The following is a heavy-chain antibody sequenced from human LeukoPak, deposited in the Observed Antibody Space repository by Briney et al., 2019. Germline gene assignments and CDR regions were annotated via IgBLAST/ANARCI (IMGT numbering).Heavy chain of an antibody. CDR2: IYYSGST. V-gene: IGHV4-59*08. CDR3: ARHPSITMVRGVIIKGGAFDI. CDR1: GGSISRYY. Sequence: SETLSLTCTVSGGSISRYYGSWIRQPPGKGLEWIGYIYYSGSTNYNPSLKSRVTISVDTSKNQFSLKLSSVTAADTAVYYCARHPSITMVRGVIIKGGAFDIWGQGTMVTVSS. J-gene: IGHJ3*02. D-gene: IGHD3-10*01.